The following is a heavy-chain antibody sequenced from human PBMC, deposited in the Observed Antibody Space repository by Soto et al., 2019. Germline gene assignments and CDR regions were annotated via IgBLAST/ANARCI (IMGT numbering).Heavy chain of an antibody. CDR3: ARVTPIVARV. Sequence: SETLSLTCTVSGGSISSYYWSWIRQPPGKGLEWIGYIYYSGSTYYNPSLKSRVTISVDTSKNQFSLKLSSVTAADTAVYYCARVTPIVARVWGQGTLVTVSS. V-gene: IGHV4-59*08. D-gene: IGHD6-6*01. CDR2: IYYSGST. CDR1: GGSISSYY. J-gene: IGHJ4*02.